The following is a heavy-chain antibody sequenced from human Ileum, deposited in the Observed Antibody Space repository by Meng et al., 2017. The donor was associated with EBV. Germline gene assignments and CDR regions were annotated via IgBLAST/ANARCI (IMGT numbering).Heavy chain of an antibody. Sequence: QGPGPGLVKHSGALFLICAVSGASIGSSYWWTWVRQAPEKGLEWIGEIYHSGSTNYNPSLKSRLTLSVEKSKSQFSLELISVTAADTAVYYCARGRRFGSGRYALDYWGQGTLVTVSS. CDR3: ARGRRFGSGRYALDY. CDR1: GASIGSSYW. CDR2: IYHSGST. D-gene: IGHD3-10*01. J-gene: IGHJ4*02. V-gene: IGHV4-4*02.